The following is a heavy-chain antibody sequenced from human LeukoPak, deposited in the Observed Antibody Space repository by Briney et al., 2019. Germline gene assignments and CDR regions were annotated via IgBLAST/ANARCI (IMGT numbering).Heavy chain of an antibody. D-gene: IGHD2-2*02. CDR3: ARENIVVVPAAIWYYYYYMDV. Sequence: SETLSLTCAVYGGSFSGYYWSWIRQPPGKGLEWIGEINHSGNTNYNPSLKSRVTISVDTSKNQFSLKLSSVTAADTAVYYCARENIVVVPAAIWYYYYYMDVWGKGTTVTVSS. J-gene: IGHJ6*03. V-gene: IGHV4-34*01. CDR1: GGSFSGYY. CDR2: INHSGNT.